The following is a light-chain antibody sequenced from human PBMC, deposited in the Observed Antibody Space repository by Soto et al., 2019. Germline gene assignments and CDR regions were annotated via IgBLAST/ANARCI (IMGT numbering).Light chain of an antibody. CDR2: GAS. V-gene: IGKV3D-15*01. CDR3: QQYNNWPQT. J-gene: IGKJ1*01. Sequence: EIVLTQSPATLPWSAGERATLSCRASQRVSTYLAWYQQKPGQAPRLLIYGASSRATGIPDRFSGSGYGTEVNLTISSLQSEDFAVYYCQQYNNWPQTFGQGTKVDI. CDR1: QRVSTY.